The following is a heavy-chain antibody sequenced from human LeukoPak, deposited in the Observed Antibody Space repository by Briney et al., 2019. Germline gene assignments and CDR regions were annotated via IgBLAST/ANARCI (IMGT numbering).Heavy chain of an antibody. Sequence: PPQTLSLTCTVSGGSISSGDYYWSWIRQPPGKGLEWIGYIYYSGSTYYNPSLKSRVTISVDTSKNQFSLKLSSVTAADTAVYYCATERGRYCSSTSCYRVGVYWGQGTLVTVSS. CDR2: IYYSGST. D-gene: IGHD2-2*02. V-gene: IGHV4-30-4*08. CDR1: GGSISSGDYY. CDR3: ATERGRYCSSTSCYRVGVY. J-gene: IGHJ4*02.